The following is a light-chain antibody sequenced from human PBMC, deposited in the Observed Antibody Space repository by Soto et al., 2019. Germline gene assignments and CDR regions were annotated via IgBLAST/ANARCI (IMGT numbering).Light chain of an antibody. V-gene: IGLV2-14*01. CDR1: SSEVGGYNY. Sequence: QSALTQPASVSGSPGQSITISCTGTSSEVGGYNYVSWYQQHPGKAPKLMIYDVSNRPSGVSNRFSGSKSGNTASLIISGLQAEDEADYYCSSDTSSSLLYVFGTGTRSPS. J-gene: IGLJ1*01. CDR2: DVS. CDR3: SSDTSSSLLYV.